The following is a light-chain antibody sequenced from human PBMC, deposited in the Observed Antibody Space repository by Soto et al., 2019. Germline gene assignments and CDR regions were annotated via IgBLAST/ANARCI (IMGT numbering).Light chain of an antibody. Sequence: QSALTQPASVSGSPGQSITISCTGTRSDVGAYDYVSWYQHHPGKVPKLIIYAVNIRPSGVSIRFSGSKSGSTASLTISGLQPEDEADYYCSSYTSSSLLFGGGTKVTVL. CDR1: RSDVGAYDY. V-gene: IGLV2-14*01. CDR2: AVN. CDR3: SSYTSSSLL. J-gene: IGLJ2*01.